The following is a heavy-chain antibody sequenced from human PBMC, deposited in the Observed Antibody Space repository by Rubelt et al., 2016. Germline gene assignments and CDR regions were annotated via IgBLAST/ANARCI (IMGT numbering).Heavy chain of an antibody. Sequence: QLQLRESGPGLVKPSETLSLTCTVSGGSISSSSYYWGWIRQPPGKGLEWIGEINHSGSTNYNPSLKMRVTISVDTSKNQFSQKMSSVTAADTAVYYCARDTMCTQHGMDVWGQGTTVTVSS. D-gene: IGHD3-3*01. CDR1: GGSISSSSYY. CDR2: INHSGST. V-gene: IGHV4-39*07. CDR3: ARDTMCTQHGMDV. J-gene: IGHJ6*02.